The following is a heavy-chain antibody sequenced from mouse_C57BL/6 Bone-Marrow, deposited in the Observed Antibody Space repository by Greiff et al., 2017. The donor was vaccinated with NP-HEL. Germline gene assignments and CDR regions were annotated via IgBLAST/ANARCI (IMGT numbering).Heavy chain of an antibody. J-gene: IGHJ4*01. CDR3: TIATVVAGAMDY. CDR1: GFNIKDDY. D-gene: IGHD1-1*01. V-gene: IGHV14-4*01. Sequence: EVKLQESGAELVRPGASVKLSCTASGFNIKDDYMHWVKQRPEQGLEWIGWIDPENGDTEYASKFQGKATITADTSSNTAYLQLSSLTSEDTAVYYCTIATVVAGAMDYWGQGTSVTVSS. CDR2: IDPENGDT.